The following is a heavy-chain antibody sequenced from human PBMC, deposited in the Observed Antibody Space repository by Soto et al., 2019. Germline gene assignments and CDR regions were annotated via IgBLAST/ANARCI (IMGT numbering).Heavy chain of an antibody. CDR2: VFYSGSS. CDR3: ARDRRTYGGGGMGPPKENWFDP. J-gene: IGHJ5*02. D-gene: IGHD3-16*01. V-gene: IGHV4-59*01. Sequence: VQLQESGPGLVKPSETVSLSCSVSGASITHYYWSWIRQPPGKGLEWVGYVFYSGSSDYNPSLKSRVTPPPDTYNNQVPLKWTSGPAADTAVYYCARDRRTYGGGGMGPPKENWFDPGGQGTLVTVSS. CDR1: GASITHYY.